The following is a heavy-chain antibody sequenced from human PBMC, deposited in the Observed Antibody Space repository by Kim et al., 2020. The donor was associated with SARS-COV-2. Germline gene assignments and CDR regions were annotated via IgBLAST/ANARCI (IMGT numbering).Heavy chain of an antibody. D-gene: IGHD6-6*01. J-gene: IGHJ4*02. CDR3: AKVEYSSFGSFDY. Sequence: YADSVKGRFTISRDNSKNTLYLQMNSLRAEDTAVYYCAKVEYSSFGSFDYWGQGTLVTVSS. V-gene: IGHV3-23*01.